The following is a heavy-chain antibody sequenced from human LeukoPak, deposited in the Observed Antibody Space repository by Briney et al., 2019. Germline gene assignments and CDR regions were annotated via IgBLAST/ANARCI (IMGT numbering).Heavy chain of an antibody. CDR3: ARSVSIQLSGGPILEPFDP. V-gene: IGHV4-30-4*01. D-gene: IGHD5-18*01. J-gene: IGHJ5*02. Sequence: SETLSLTCTVSGGSISSGDYYWSWIRQPPGKGLEWIGYIYYSGSTYYIPSLKSRVTISVDTSKNQFSLKLSSVTAADTAVYYCARSVSIQLSGGPILEPFDPWGQGTLVTVSS. CDR1: GGSISSGDYY. CDR2: IYYSGST.